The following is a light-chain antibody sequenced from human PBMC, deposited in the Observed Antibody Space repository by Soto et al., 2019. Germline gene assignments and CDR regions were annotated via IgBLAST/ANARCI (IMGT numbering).Light chain of an antibody. CDR2: AAS. V-gene: IGKV1-9*01. Sequence: GYRVIMTCRASQTVERWMAWYQQKPGKAPKLLIYAASTLQSGVPSRFSGSGSGTDFTLTISSLQPEDFATYYCQQLNSYPLTFGGGTKVDI. J-gene: IGKJ4*01. CDR1: QTVERW. CDR3: QQLNSYPLT.